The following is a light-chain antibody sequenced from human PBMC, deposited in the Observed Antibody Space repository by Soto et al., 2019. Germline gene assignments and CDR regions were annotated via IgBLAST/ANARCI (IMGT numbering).Light chain of an antibody. V-gene: IGKV3-11*01. Sequence: EIVLTQSPATLSLSPGERATLSCRASQSVVNYLAWYQQKPGQAPRLLIYDTSNRAAGIPARFSGSGSGTDFTLTISSLEPEDFAVYYCQQRVNWPITFGQGTRLEIK. J-gene: IGKJ5*01. CDR3: QQRVNWPIT. CDR2: DTS. CDR1: QSVVNY.